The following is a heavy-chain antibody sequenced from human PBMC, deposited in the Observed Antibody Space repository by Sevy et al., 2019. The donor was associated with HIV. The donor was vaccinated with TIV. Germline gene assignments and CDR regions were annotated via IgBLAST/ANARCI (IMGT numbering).Heavy chain of an antibody. V-gene: IGHV3-53*01. D-gene: IGHD3-10*01. CDR2: IYSGGST. J-gene: IGHJ6*02. Sequence: GGSQRLSCAASGFTVSSNYMSWVRQAPGKGLEWVSVIYSGGSTYYADSVKGRFTISRDNSKNTLYLQMNSLRAEDTAVYYCARSLFPYGMDVWGQGTTVTVSS. CDR3: ARSLFPYGMDV. CDR1: GFTVSSNY.